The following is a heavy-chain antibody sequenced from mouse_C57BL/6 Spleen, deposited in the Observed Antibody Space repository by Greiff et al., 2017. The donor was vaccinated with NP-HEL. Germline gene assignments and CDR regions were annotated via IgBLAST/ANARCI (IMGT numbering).Heavy chain of an antibody. J-gene: IGHJ4*01. Sequence: VQLQQSGAELVKPGASVKLSCTASGFNIKDYYMHWVKQRTEQGLEWIGRIDPEDGETKYAQKFKGKATITAAPSSNTAYLQLSSLTSEDTAVYYCARVDYDYDASMGYWGQGTSVTVSS. CDR2: IDPEDGET. D-gene: IGHD2-4*01. CDR3: ARVDYDYDASMGY. CDR1: GFNIKDYY. V-gene: IGHV14-2*01.